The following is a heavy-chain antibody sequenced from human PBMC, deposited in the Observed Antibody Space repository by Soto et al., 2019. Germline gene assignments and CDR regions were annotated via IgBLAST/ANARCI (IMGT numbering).Heavy chain of an antibody. Sequence: PGGSLRLSCAASGFTFSSYWMHWVRQAPGKGLEWVSGISWNSGSIGYADSVKGRFTISRDNAKNSLYLQMNSLRAEDTALYYCAKDLRKRFLEKAPSYYYYYMDVWGKGTTVTVSS. V-gene: IGHV3-9*01. CDR1: GFTFSSYW. J-gene: IGHJ6*03. D-gene: IGHD3-3*01. CDR2: ISWNSGSI. CDR3: AKDLRKRFLEKAPSYYYYYMDV.